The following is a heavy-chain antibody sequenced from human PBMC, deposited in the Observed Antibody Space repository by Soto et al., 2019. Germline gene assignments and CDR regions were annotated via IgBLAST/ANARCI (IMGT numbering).Heavy chain of an antibody. CDR3: ARDGFGDYYYGMDV. J-gene: IGHJ6*02. V-gene: IGHV1-2*04. CDR1: GYTFTGYY. D-gene: IGHD3-10*01. CDR2: IDPNSGGT. Sequence: GASVKVSCKASGYTFTGYYMHWVRQAPGQGLEWMGWIDPNSGGTNYAQKFQGWVTMTRDTSISTAYMELSRLRSDDTAVYYCARDGFGDYYYGMDVWGQGTTVTVSS.